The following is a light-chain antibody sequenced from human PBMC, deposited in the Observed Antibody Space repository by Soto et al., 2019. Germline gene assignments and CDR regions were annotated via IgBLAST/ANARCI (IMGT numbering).Light chain of an antibody. CDR3: QQYGSSPRT. V-gene: IGKV3-20*01. J-gene: IGKJ1*01. CDR1: QSVTSSY. CDR2: GAS. Sequence: EIVLSQSLGTLSLSPRERATLSCMASQSVTSSYLTWYQQKPGQAPRLLIYGASSRATGIPDRFSGSGSGTDFTLTISRLEPEDFAVYYCQQYGSSPRTFGQGT.